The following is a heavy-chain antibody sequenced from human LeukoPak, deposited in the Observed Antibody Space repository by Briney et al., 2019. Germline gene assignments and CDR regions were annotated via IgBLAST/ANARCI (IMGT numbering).Heavy chain of an antibody. D-gene: IGHD3-9*01. Sequence: SETLSLTCAVYGGSFSGCYWSWIRQPPGKGPEWIGEINHSGSTNYNPSLKSRVTISVDTSKNQFSLKLSSVTAADTAVYYCARGGGVLTGYLDYWGQGTLVTVSS. CDR2: INHSGST. J-gene: IGHJ4*02. CDR1: GGSFSGCY. CDR3: ARGGGVLTGYLDY. V-gene: IGHV4-34*01.